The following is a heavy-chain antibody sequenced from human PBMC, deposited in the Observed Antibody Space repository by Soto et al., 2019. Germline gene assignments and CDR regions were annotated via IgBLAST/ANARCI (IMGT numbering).Heavy chain of an antibody. CDR2: ISAYNGNT. Sequence: QVQLVKSGAEVKKPGASVKVSCKASGYTFTSYGISWVRQAPGQGLEWMGWISAYNGNTNYAQKLQGRVTMTTDTSTSTGYMELRSLRSDDTAVYYWARGGRSSSWYGRDDYWGQGTLVTVSS. V-gene: IGHV1-18*01. CDR1: GYTFTSYG. CDR3: ARGGRSSSWYGRDDY. D-gene: IGHD6-13*01. J-gene: IGHJ4*02.